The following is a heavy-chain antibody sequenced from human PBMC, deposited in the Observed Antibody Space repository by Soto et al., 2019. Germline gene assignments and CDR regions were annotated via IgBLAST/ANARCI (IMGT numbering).Heavy chain of an antibody. V-gene: IGHV1-69*04. J-gene: IGHJ4*02. Sequence: GASVKVSCKASGGTFISYTISWVRQAPGQGLEWMGRIIPILGIANYAQKFQGRVTITADKSTSTAYMELSSLRSEDTAVYYCARDQTGSPPRTDYWGQGTLVTVSS. CDR1: GGTFISYT. D-gene: IGHD3-10*01. CDR2: IIPILGIA. CDR3: ARDQTGSPPRTDY.